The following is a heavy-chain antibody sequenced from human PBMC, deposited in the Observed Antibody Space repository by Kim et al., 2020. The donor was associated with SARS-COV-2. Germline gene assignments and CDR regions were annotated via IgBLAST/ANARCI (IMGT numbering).Heavy chain of an antibody. D-gene: IGHD1-1*01. V-gene: IGHV3-23*01. J-gene: IGHJ2*01. CDR3: AKDLSELEHRLWYFDL. Sequence: LKGRFTNSQDNSKNTLYLQRNSLRAEDTAVYYCAKDLSELEHRLWYFDLWGRGTLVTVSS.